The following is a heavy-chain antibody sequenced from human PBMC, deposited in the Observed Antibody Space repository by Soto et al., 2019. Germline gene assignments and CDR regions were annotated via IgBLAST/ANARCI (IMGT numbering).Heavy chain of an antibody. CDR2: TRNKGNGYTT. CDR1: GLTLSDHY. V-gene: IGHV3-72*01. Sequence: EVQLVESGGGLVQPGGSLRLSCAASGLTLSDHYMDWVRQAPGKGLEWVGRTRNKGNGYTTEYAASVKGRFTISRDESENSVYLQINSLKTEDTAMYYCARGGGGSFDNWGPGTLVTVSS. D-gene: IGHD3-10*01. J-gene: IGHJ4*02. CDR3: ARGGGGSFDN.